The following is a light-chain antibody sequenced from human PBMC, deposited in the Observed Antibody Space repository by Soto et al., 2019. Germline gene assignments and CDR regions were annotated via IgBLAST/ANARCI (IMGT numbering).Light chain of an antibody. V-gene: IGLV1-51*01. CDR3: GTWDSSLSAVV. CDR1: SSNIGNNY. J-gene: IGLJ2*01. CDR2: DNN. Sequence: QSVLTQPPSVSAAPGHKVTISCSGSSSNIGNNYVSWYQQLPGTAPKLLIYDNNKRPSGIPDRFSGSKSGTSATLGITGLQTGDEADYYCGTWDSSLSAVVVGGGTKLTV.